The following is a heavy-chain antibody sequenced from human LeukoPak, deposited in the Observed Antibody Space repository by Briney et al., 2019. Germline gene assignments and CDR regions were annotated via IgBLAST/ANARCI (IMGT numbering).Heavy chain of an antibody. Sequence: PSETLSLTCAVYGGSFSGYYWSWIRQPPGKGLEWIGEINHSGSTIYNPSLKSRVTISVDTSKNQFSLKLSSVTAADTAVYYCARTRSGWYMGNDYWGQGTLVTVSS. CDR2: INHSGST. J-gene: IGHJ4*02. V-gene: IGHV4-34*01. D-gene: IGHD6-19*01. CDR3: ARTRSGWYMGNDY. CDR1: GGSFSGYY.